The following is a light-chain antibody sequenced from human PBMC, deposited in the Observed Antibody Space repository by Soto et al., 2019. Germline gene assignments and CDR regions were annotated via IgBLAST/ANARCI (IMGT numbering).Light chain of an antibody. CDR2: AAF. V-gene: IGKV1-39*01. CDR3: QQSYSTPT. J-gene: IGKJ1*01. CDR1: QNIRSY. Sequence: DIQMTQSPSSLSASVGDRVTITCRASQNIRSYLNWYQQKPGKAPKLLIYAAFSLQSGVPSRFSGSGSVTDFTLTISSLQPEDFATYYCQQSYSTPTFGQGTKVEIK.